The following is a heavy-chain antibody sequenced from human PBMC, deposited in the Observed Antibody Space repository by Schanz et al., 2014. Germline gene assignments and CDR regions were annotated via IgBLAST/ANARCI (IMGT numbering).Heavy chain of an antibody. CDR2: ISRSSSTI. D-gene: IGHD3-22*01. V-gene: IGHV3-48*01. CDR3: AKDGRLPYYGTGSDFDY. Sequence: EVQLLESGGGLVQPGGSLRLSCAASGFSFSIFAMTWVRQAPGQGLEWVSYISRSSSTIYYADSVRGRFTISRDNSRKTLYLQMNSLRADDTAVYYCAKDGRLPYYGTGSDFDYWGQGTLXAVSS. J-gene: IGHJ4*02. CDR1: GFSFSIFA.